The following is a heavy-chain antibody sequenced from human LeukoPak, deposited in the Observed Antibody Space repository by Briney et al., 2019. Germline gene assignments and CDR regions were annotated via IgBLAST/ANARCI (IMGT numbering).Heavy chain of an antibody. CDR3: AKVVPGGRYYYYYYGMDV. D-gene: IGHD2-15*01. Sequence: GGSLRLSCAASGFTFSSYAMSWVREARGKGLEWVSAISGSGGSTYYADSVKGRFTISRDNSKNTLYLQMHSQRAEDTAVYYCAKVVPGGRYYYYYYGMDVWGQGTTVTVSS. CDR2: ISGSGGST. J-gene: IGHJ6*02. V-gene: IGHV3-23*01. CDR1: GFTFSSYA.